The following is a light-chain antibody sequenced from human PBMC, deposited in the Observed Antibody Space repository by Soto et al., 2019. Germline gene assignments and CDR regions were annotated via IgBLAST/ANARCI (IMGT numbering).Light chain of an antibody. CDR1: SSDVGSYNL. Sequence: QSALTQPASVSGSPGQSITISCTGTSSDVGSYNLVSWYQQHPGKAPKVMIYEVSKRPSGVPNRFSGSKSGNTASLTISGLQAEDEADYYCCSYAGSSTYVFGTGTQLTVL. CDR3: CSYAGSSTYV. J-gene: IGLJ1*01. V-gene: IGLV2-23*02. CDR2: EVS.